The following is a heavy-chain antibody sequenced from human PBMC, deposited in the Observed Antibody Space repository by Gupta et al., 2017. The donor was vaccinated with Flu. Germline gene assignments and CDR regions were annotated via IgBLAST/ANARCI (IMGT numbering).Heavy chain of an antibody. CDR1: GFTFSSYW. Sequence: EVQLVESGGGLVQPGGSLRLSCAASGFTFSSYWMSWVRQAPGKGLEWVANIKQDGSEKYYVDSVKGRFTISRDNAKNSLYLQMNSLRAEDTAVYYCARDFGSGWYGHVFDYWGQGTLVTVSS. D-gene: IGHD6-19*01. CDR2: IKQDGSEK. V-gene: IGHV3-7*01. J-gene: IGHJ4*02. CDR3: ARDFGSGWYGHVFDY.